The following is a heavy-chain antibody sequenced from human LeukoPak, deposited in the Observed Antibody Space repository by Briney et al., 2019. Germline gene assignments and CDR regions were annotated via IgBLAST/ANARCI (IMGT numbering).Heavy chain of an antibody. CDR1: GGSISSYY. D-gene: IGHD5-12*01. CDR3: ARDRSGYDFGRYYYYMDV. V-gene: IGHV4-4*07. J-gene: IGHJ6*03. CDR2: IYTSGST. Sequence: PSETLSLTCTVSGGSISSYYWSWIRQPAGKGLEWIGRIYTSGSTNSNPSLKSRVTMSVDTSKNQFSLKLSSVTAADTAVYYCARDRSGYDFGRYYYYMDVWGKGTTVTVSS.